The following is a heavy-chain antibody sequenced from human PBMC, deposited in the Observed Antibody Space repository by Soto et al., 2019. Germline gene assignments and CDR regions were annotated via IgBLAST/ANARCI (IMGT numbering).Heavy chain of an antibody. V-gene: IGHV4-61*01. Sequence: KPSETLSLTCTVSGGSISSGSYYWSWIRQPPGKGLEWIGYIYYSGSTNYNPSLKSRVTISVDTSKNQFSLKLSSVTAADTAVYYCARGLLWFGESYYYGMDVWGQGTTVTVSS. J-gene: IGHJ6*02. CDR1: GGSISSGSYY. CDR2: IYYSGST. D-gene: IGHD3-10*01. CDR3: ARGLLWFGESYYYGMDV.